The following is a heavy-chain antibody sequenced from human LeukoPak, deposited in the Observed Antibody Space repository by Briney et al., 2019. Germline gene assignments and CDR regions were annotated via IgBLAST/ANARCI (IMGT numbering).Heavy chain of an antibody. D-gene: IGHD2-21*01. CDR1: GFTFSTYS. CDR3: ARPGCGGNCFYQMDI. J-gene: IGHJ6*03. CDR2: ISYTSTYI. V-gene: IGHV3-21*01. Sequence: GGSLRLSCAASGFTFSTYSVNWVRQAPGKGLEWVSSISYTSTYIYYADSVKGRFTISRDNAKNSLYLQMNSLRAEDTAVYYCARPGCGGNCFYQMDIWGKGTTVTVSS.